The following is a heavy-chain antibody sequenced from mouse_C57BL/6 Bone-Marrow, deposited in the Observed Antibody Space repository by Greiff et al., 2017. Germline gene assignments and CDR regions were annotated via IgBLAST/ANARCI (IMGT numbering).Heavy chain of an antibody. D-gene: IGHD2-4*01. CDR1: GYTFTDYY. J-gene: IGHJ4*01. CDR3: ARDYYEYEGYAMDY. V-gene: IGHV1-77*01. Sequence: VQLQQSGAELVKPGASVKISCKASGYTFTDYYINWVKQRPGQGLEWIGKIGPGSGSTYYNEKFKGKATLTADKSSSTAYMQLSSLTSEDSAVYCCARDYYEYEGYAMDYWGQGTSVTVSS. CDR2: IGPGSGST.